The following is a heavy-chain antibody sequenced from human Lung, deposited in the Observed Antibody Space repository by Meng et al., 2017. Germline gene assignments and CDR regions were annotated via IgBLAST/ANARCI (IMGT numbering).Heavy chain of an antibody. Sequence: VQLVASGGGFVSPWGSLRLSCAASGLTFTDHWMNWVRQGPGKGLVWVSRINRDGTKPTYADSVKGRFTISRDNAKNTLYLQMNNLRAEDTAFYYCTNDRLNHWGQGALVTVSS. CDR3: TNDRLNH. CDR1: GLTFTDHW. V-gene: IGHV3-74*01. J-gene: IGHJ1*01. D-gene: IGHD1-1*01. CDR2: INRDGTKP.